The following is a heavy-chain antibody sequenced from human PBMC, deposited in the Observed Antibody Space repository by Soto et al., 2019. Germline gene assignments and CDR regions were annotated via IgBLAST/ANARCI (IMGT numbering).Heavy chain of an antibody. CDR2: IIPILGIA. V-gene: IGHV1-69*08. CDR1: GGTFSSYT. J-gene: IGHJ6*03. D-gene: IGHD5-12*01. CDR3: ARDVESVDENYYYYMDV. Sequence: QVKLVQSGAEVKKPGSSVKVSCKGAGGTFSSYTISWVRQAPGQGLEWMGRIIPILGIANYAQKFQGRVTITADKSTSTAYMELSSLRSEDTAVYYCARDVESVDENYYYYMDVWGKGTTVTVSS.